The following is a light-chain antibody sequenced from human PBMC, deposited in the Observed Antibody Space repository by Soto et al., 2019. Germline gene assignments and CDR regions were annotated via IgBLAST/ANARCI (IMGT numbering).Light chain of an antibody. CDR3: NSYTSSNTYV. Sequence: QSALTQPASVSGSPGQAITISCSGSSSDGGAHNFVSWYQHHPGKAPKLMIYEVSNRPSGVSNRFSGSKSGNTASLTISGVRAEDEADYYCNSYTSSNTYVFGSGTKVTVL. CDR1: SSDGGAHNF. V-gene: IGLV2-14*01. J-gene: IGLJ1*01. CDR2: EVS.